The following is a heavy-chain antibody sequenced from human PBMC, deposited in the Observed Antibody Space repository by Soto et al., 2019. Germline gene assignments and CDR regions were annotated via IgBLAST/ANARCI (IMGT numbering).Heavy chain of an antibody. D-gene: IGHD3-10*01. CDR3: ARDRSRSGNYKNDALQI. CDR2: IWYDRVTN. J-gene: IGHJ3*02. V-gene: IGHV3-33*01. Sequence: QVQLVESGGGVVQPGTSLRVSCAASGVTFRSSGSHCVRQVPGRGLEWVAVIWYDRVTNYYADSVKGRFTISRDSSKNMLYLQMNSLRAEDTAVYYCARDRSRSGNYKNDALQIWGQGTMVTVSS. CDR1: GVTFRSSG.